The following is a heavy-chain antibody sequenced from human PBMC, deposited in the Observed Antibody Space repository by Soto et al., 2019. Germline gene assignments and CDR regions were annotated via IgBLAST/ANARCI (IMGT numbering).Heavy chain of an antibody. CDR3: ARDKGSGSFDY. CDR2: IYSGGST. V-gene: IGHV3-66*01. D-gene: IGHD3-10*01. Sequence: GGSLRLSCAVSGFTFRNHWMSWVRQAPGKGLEWVSVIYSGGSTYYADSVKGRFTISRDNSKNTLYLQMNSLRAEDTAVYYCARDKGSGSFDYWGQGTLVTVSS. J-gene: IGHJ4*02. CDR1: GFTFRNHW.